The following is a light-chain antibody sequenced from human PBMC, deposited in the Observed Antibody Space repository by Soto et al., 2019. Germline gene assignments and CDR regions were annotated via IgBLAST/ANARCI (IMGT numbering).Light chain of an antibody. CDR1: QRVLYTSNNQNY. CDR3: QQYYRNPFT. CDR2: WAS. Sequence: DIVMTQSPESLPVSLGERATINCKSSQRVLYTSNNQNYLAWYQQKPGQPPKLLIYWASTRESGVHARFSGSGSGTDFTLTISSLEAEDEAIYYSQQYYRNPFTFGPGTKVDIK. J-gene: IGKJ3*01. V-gene: IGKV4-1*01.